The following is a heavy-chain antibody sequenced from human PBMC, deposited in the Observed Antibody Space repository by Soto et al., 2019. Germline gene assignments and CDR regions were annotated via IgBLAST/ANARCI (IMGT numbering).Heavy chain of an antibody. J-gene: IGHJ4*02. V-gene: IGHV4-34*01. CDR3: ARAQSIRVVIIVTYYFDY. CDR1: GGSFSGYY. Sequence: SETLSLTCAVYGGSFSGYYWSWIRQPPGRGLEWIGEINHSGSTNYNPSLKSRVTISVDTSKNQFSLKLSSVTAADTAVYYCARAQSIRVVIIVTYYFDYWGQGTLVTVSS. CDR2: INHSGST. D-gene: IGHD3-10*01.